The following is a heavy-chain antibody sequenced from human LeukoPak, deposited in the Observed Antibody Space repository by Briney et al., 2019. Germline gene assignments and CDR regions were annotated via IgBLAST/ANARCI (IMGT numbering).Heavy chain of an antibody. CDR3: ARDGVTGSHPFDY. Sequence: GGSLRLSCAASGFTFSDYYMSWIRQAPGKGLEWVSYISSGSTIYYADSVKGRFTNSRDNAKNSLYLQMNSLRAEDTAVYYCARDGVTGSHPFDYWGQGTLVTVSS. CDR1: GFTFSDYY. CDR2: ISSGSTI. D-gene: IGHD2-8*02. V-gene: IGHV3-11*01. J-gene: IGHJ4*02.